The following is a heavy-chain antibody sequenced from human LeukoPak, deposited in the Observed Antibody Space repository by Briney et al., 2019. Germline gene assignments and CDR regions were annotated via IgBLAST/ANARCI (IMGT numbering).Heavy chain of an antibody. CDR3: ARWDSGYDSFPFDY. Sequence: ASVKVSCKASGYTFNSYYMHWVRQAPGQGLEWMGWINPNSGGTNYAQKFQGRVTMTRDTSISTAYMELSRLRSDDTAVYYCARWDSGYDSFPFDYWGQGTLVTVSS. D-gene: IGHD5-12*01. CDR1: GYTFNSYY. V-gene: IGHV1-2*02. J-gene: IGHJ4*02. CDR2: INPNSGGT.